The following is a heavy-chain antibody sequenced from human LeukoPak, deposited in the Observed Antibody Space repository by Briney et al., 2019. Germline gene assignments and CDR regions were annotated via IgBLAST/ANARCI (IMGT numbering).Heavy chain of an antibody. V-gene: IGHV3-33*05. J-gene: IGHJ3*01. CDR3: ASEVAIIPAAIPSKDDAFDL. CDR1: GFTFRTNG. D-gene: IGHD2-2*01. Sequence: GGSLRLSCAASGFTFRTNGMHWVRQAPGKGLEWVALISYDGNKKYYADSVKGRFTISRDNSKNTLYLQMNSLRTEDTAVYFCASEVAIIPAAIPSKDDAFDLWGQGTLVIVSS. CDR2: ISYDGNKK.